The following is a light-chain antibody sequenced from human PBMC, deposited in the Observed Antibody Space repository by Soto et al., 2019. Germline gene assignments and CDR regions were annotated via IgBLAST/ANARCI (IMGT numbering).Light chain of an antibody. CDR2: KAS. Sequence: DIRRTQSPSTLSGSVGDRVTITGRASQTISSWLAWYQQKPGKAPKLLIYKASTLKRGVPSRFSGSGSGTEFPLTISSLQPYDFATYYCQHYNSYSEAFGQGTKVELK. CDR1: QTISSW. V-gene: IGKV1-5*03. CDR3: QHYNSYSEA. J-gene: IGKJ1*01.